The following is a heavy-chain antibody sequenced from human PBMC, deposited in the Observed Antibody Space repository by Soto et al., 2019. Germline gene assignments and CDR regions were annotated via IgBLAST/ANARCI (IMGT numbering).Heavy chain of an antibody. J-gene: IGHJ3*02. CDR1: GFTFSTYA. CDR2: ISGSSSST. CDR3: AKRTGQLPAAFDT. D-gene: IGHD2-2*01. V-gene: IGHV3-23*01. Sequence: EAQLLESGGGLVQPGASLRLSCAASGFTFSTYAMAWVRQAPGKGPEWVSSISGSSSSTYYADSVKGRFSISRDNSKNTLYLQMSSLRAEDTAVYYCAKRTGQLPAAFDTWGKGTVVTVSS.